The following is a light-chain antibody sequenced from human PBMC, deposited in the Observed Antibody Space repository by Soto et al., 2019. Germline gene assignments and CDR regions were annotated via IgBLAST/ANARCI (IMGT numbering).Light chain of an antibody. J-gene: IGLJ3*02. V-gene: IGLV1-40*01. CDR3: QSYDNSLRGWV. CDR2: GNS. Sequence: QSVLTQPPSLSGAPGQRVTISCTGSISNIGAGYDVHWYQQFPGTSPKRLIYGNSNRPSGVPDRFSGSKSGTSASLAITGLQAEDEADYYCQSYDNSLRGWVFGGGTKLTVL. CDR1: ISNIGAGYD.